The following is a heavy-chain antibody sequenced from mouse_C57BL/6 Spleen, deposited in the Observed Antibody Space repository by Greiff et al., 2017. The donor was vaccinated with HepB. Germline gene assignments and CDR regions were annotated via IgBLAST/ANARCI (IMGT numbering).Heavy chain of an antibody. CDR2: IYPGDGDT. CDR3: EGSSGYVYYFDY. D-gene: IGHD3-2*02. V-gene: IGHV1-82*01. Sequence: QVQLQQSGPELVKPGASVKISCKASGYAFSSSWMNWVKQRPGKGLEWIGRIYPGDGDTNYNGKFKGKATLTADKSSSTAYMQLSSLTSEDSAVYCCEGSSGYVYYFDYWGQGTTLTVSS. J-gene: IGHJ2*01. CDR1: GYAFSSSW.